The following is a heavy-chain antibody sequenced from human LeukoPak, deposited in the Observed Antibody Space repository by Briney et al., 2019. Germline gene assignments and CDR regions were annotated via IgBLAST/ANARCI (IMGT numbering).Heavy chain of an antibody. CDR1: GGSFGLYY. V-gene: IGHV4-34*01. J-gene: IGHJ4*02. CDR2: INHSGST. D-gene: IGHD2-21*02. CDR3: ARGGFYCGGDCYVDY. Sequence: KPSQTLSLTCAVHGGSFGLYYWRWIRQLPGKGLEWIGEINHSGSTNYNPSLKSRVTISVDTSKNQFSLRLNSVTAADTAVYYCARGGFYCGGDCYVDYWGQGTLVTVSS.